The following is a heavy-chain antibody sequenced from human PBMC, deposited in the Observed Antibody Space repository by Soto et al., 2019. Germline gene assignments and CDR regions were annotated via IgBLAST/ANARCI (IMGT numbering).Heavy chain of an antibody. CDR1: GDSVSSHY. CDR3: AREPLAHSYFDF. J-gene: IGHJ4*02. CDR2: LYNDERT. V-gene: IGHV4-4*07. Sequence: SETLSLTCTVSGDSVSSHYWSWIRQPAGKGLEWLGRLYNDERTNYNPSLKSRVTMSMDTSKNQSSLKLTSVTAADSAVYFCAREPLAHSYFDFWGQGILVTVSS.